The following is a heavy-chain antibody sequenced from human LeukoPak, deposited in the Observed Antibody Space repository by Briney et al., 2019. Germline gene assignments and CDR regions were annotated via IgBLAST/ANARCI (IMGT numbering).Heavy chain of an antibody. D-gene: IGHD2-2*01. CDR2: INHSGST. CDR3: ASMVPAAMRGLYYYGMDV. Sequence: PSETLSLTCAVYGGSFSGYYWSWTRQPPGKGLEWTGEINHSGSTNYNPSLKSRVTISVDTSKNQFSLKLSSVTAADTAVYYCASMVPAAMRGLYYYGMDVRGQGTTVTVSS. CDR1: GGSFSGYY. V-gene: IGHV4-34*01. J-gene: IGHJ6*02.